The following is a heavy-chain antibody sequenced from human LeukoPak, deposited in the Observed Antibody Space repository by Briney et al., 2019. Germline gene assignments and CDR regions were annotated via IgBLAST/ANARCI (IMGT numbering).Heavy chain of an antibody. CDR2: INHSGST. CDR3: ARDRGSGYDYREPFDY. V-gene: IGHV4-39*07. J-gene: IGHJ4*02. CDR1: GGSISSGDYY. D-gene: IGHD5-12*01. Sequence: SETLSLTCTVSGGSISSGDYYWSWIRQPPGKGLEWIGEINHSGSTNYNPSLKSRVTISVDTSKNQFSLKLSSVTAADTAVYYCARDRGSGYDYREPFDYWGQGTLVTVSS.